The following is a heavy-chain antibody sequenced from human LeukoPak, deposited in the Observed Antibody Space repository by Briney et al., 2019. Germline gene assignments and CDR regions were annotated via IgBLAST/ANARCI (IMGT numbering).Heavy chain of an antibody. CDR1: GFTFSSYW. Sequence: PGGSLRLSCAASGFTFSSYWMHWVRQAPGKGLAWVSRIISDESSTSYADSVKGRFTISRDNAKNTLYLQMNSLRAEDTAVYYCARDSGYRSSFDYWGQGTLVTVSS. J-gene: IGHJ4*02. D-gene: IGHD6-13*01. CDR3: ARDSGYRSSFDY. V-gene: IGHV3-74*01. CDR2: IISDESST.